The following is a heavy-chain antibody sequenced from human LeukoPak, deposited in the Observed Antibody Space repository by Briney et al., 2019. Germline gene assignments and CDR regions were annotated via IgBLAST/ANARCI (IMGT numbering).Heavy chain of an antibody. CDR2: INYSGIT. CDR3: ARSQVNGDYEKIFDY. V-gene: IGHV4-59*01. J-gene: IGHJ4*02. CDR1: GDSISSYY. Sequence: SETLSLTCTVSGDSISSYYWSWIRQPPGKGLEWIGYINYSGITTYHPSHTGRVTFSVDTSKNQFSLKVSSVSAADTAVYYCARSQVNGDYEKIFDYWGQGTLVTVSS. D-gene: IGHD4-17*01.